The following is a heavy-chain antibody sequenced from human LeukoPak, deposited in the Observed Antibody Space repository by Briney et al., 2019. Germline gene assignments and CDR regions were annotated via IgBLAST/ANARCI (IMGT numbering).Heavy chain of an antibody. V-gene: IGHV3-48*02. Sequence: AGGSLRLSCAAAGFTFSSYSLNWVRQAPGKGLEWVSYISSSSSRTIYYADSVKGRFTISRDNAKNSVNLQMNSLRDEDTAVYYCARAGSGWYFDYWGQGTLVAVSS. J-gene: IGHJ4*02. CDR1: GFTFSSYS. D-gene: IGHD6-19*01. CDR3: ARAGSGWYFDY. CDR2: ISSSSSRTI.